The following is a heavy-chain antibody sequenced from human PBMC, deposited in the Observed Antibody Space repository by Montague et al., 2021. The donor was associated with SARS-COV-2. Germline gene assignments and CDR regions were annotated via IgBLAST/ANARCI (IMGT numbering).Heavy chain of an antibody. Sequence: SETLSLTCTVSGGSISSSSYCWGWVRQPPRKGLDWIGCFYNTGGTYGNPSLKSRVTISVDTSKNQFSLNVTSVTAADTAVYYCAGGRQHINMVVVVVTGGEYYFDFWGQGTLVAVSS. CDR1: GGSISSSSYC. CDR2: FYNTGGT. J-gene: IGHJ4*02. D-gene: IGHD3-22*01. CDR3: AGGRQHINMVVVVVTGGEYYFDF. V-gene: IGHV4-39*01.